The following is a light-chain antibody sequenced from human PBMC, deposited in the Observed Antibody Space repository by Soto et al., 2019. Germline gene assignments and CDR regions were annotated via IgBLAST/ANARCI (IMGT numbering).Light chain of an antibody. Sequence: EIVMTQSPATLSVSPGARATLSCRASQSVSSNLAWYQQKPGKAPSLLIYGASIRATGIPARFSGSGSGTAFTLTISSLQSEDFAVYYCQQYSNWPPVTFGQGTKLEIK. CDR1: QSVSSN. CDR3: QQYSNWPPVT. V-gene: IGKV3D-15*01. J-gene: IGKJ2*01. CDR2: GAS.